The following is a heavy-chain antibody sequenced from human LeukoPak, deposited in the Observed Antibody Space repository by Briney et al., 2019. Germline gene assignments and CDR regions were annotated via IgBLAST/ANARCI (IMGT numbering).Heavy chain of an antibody. J-gene: IGHJ4*02. CDR3: AKGLAY. CDR2: ITGSGGST. D-gene: IGHD2-21*01. CDR1: GFTLSSSTYT. Sequence: GGSLRLSCAASGFTLSSSTYTMSWVRQAPGKGLEWVTGITGSGGSTYYAVSVKGRFTISRDNSKNTLYLQMNSLTVEDTAIYYCAKGLAYGGQGTLVTVSS. V-gene: IGHV3-23*01.